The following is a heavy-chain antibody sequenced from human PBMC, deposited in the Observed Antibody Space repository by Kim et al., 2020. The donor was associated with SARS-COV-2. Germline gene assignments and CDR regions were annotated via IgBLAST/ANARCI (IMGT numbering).Heavy chain of an antibody. Sequence: GGSLRLSCAASGFTFSSYGMHWVRQAPGKGLEWVAVISYDGSNKYYADSVKGRFTISRDNSKNTLYLQMNSLRAEDTAVYYCAKIVNGDFYGMDVWGQGTTVTVSS. V-gene: IGHV3-30*18. CDR1: GFTFSSYG. CDR3: AKIVNGDFYGMDV. J-gene: IGHJ6*02. D-gene: IGHD4-17*01. CDR2: ISYDGSNK.